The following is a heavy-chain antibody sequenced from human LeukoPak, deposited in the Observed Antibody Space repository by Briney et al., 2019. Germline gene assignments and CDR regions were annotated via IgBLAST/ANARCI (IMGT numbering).Heavy chain of an antibody. CDR1: GFTFSSYE. V-gene: IGHV3-48*03. CDR2: ISSSGSTI. CDR3: AGLVWSYYYYGMDV. J-gene: IGHJ6*02. Sequence: QPGGSLRLSCAASGFTFSSYEMNWVRQAPAKGLEWVSYISSSGSTIYYADSVKGRFTISRDNAKNSLYLQMNSLRAEDTAVYYCAGLVWSYYYYGMDVWGQGTTVTVSS. D-gene: IGHD6-19*01.